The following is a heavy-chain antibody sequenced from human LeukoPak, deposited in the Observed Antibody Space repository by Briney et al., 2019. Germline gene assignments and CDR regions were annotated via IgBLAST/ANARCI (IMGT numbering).Heavy chain of an antibody. D-gene: IGHD3-22*01. CDR3: ARESGAAYSSLLYYYYSSGSGFDY. J-gene: IGHJ4*02. CDR1: GFTFSSYE. Sequence: GGSLRLSCAASGFTFSSYEMNWVRQAPGKGLEWVSYISSSGSTIYYADSVKGRFTISRDNAKNSLYLQMNSLRAEDTAVYYCARESGAAYSSLLYYYYSSGSGFDYWGQGTLVTVSS. CDR2: ISSSGSTI. V-gene: IGHV3-48*03.